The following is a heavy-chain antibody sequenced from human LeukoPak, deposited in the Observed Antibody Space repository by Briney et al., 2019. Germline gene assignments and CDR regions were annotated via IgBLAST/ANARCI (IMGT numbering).Heavy chain of an antibody. CDR3: ARETGGSGSYGRNYYYGMDV. D-gene: IGHD3-10*01. J-gene: IGHJ6*02. CDR2: VIPILGIA. Sequence: SVTVSCKASGGTFSSYAISWVRQAPGQGLEWMGRVIPILGIANYAQKFQGRVTITADKSTSTAYMELSSLRSEDTAVYYCARETGGSGSYGRNYYYGMDVWGQGTTVTVSS. V-gene: IGHV1-69*04. CDR1: GGTFSSYA.